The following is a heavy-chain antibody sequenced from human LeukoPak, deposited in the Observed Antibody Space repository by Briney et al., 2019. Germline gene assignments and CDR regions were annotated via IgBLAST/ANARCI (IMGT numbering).Heavy chain of an antibody. CDR3: AKALGGSLYSLDY. J-gene: IGHJ4*02. CDR2: ISASGGSS. V-gene: IGHV3-23*01. Sequence: GGSLRLSCAASGFTFSSYAMSWVRQAPGKGLEWASTISASGGSSYYADSVKGRFTISRDNSKNTLYLQMNSLRAEDTAVYYCAKALGGSLYSLDYWGQGTLVTVSS. D-gene: IGHD2-15*01. CDR1: GFTFSSYA.